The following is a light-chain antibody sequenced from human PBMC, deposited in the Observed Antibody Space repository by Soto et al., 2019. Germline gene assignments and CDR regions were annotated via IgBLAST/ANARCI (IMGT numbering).Light chain of an antibody. CDR2: DAS. CDR1: QVISTS. Sequence: IQLTQSPSFLSPSIGESVTITCRASQVISTSLAWYQVKPGKAPKLLIFDASTLESGVPSRFSGSGSGTDFTLTISSLQPDDFATYYCQQYSDSSGAFGQGTKVDIK. J-gene: IGKJ1*01. CDR3: QQYSDSSGA. V-gene: IGKV1D-13*01.